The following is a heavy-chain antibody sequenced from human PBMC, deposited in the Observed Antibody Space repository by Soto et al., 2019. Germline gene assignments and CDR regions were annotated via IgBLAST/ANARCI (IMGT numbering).Heavy chain of an antibody. CDR2: MNPNSGNT. D-gene: IGHD1-26*01. CDR3: ARGLWELDF. J-gene: IGHJ4*02. Sequence: QVQLVQSGAEVKRPGASVKVSYKASGYTFTTYDMNWVRQATGQGPEWMGWMNPNSGNTGYAQEFQGRVTMTRDTSINTAYMELSSLTPDDTAVYYCARGLWELDFWGQGTLVTVPS. V-gene: IGHV1-8*01. CDR1: GYTFTTYD.